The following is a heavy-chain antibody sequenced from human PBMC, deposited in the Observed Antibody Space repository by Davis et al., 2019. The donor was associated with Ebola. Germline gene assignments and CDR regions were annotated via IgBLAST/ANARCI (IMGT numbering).Heavy chain of an antibody. D-gene: IGHD2-21*01. V-gene: IGHV4-30-2*01. CDR2: IYHSGST. CDR3: ARALLNWYFDL. J-gene: IGHJ2*01. Sequence: LRLSCAVSGGSISSGGYSWSWIRQPPGKGLEWIGYIYHSGSTYYNPSLKSRVTISVDRSKNQFSLKLSSVTAADTAVYYCARALLNWYFDLWGRGTLVTVSS. CDR1: GGSISSGGYS.